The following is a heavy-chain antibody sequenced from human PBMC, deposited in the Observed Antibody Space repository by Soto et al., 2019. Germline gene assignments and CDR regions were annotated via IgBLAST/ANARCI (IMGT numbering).Heavy chain of an antibody. CDR1: GGTFSSYA. V-gene: IGHV1-69*01. D-gene: IGHD3-10*01. CDR3: ARDGVSGGSGIFYFFDY. CDR2: IIPIFGTA. Sequence: QVQLVQSGAEVKKPGSSVKVSCKASGGTFSSYAISWVRQAPGQGLEWMGGIIPIFGTANYAQKFQGRVTITADESTSTAYMELSSLRSEDTAAYYCARDGVSGGSGIFYFFDYWGQRTLVTVSS. J-gene: IGHJ4*02.